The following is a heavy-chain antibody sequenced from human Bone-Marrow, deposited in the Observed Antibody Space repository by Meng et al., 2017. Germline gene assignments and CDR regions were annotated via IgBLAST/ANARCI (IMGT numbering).Heavy chain of an antibody. V-gene: IGHV4-39*07. CDR3: ARDRGGLLRYFDQGYYFDY. Sequence: SETLSLTCTVSGGSISSSAYYWGWFRQPPGKGLEWVGSIYYSGSVYYNPSLKSRLTVSVDTSNNQFSLKLSSVTAADTAVYYCARDRGGLLRYFDQGYYFDYWGQGTLVTVSS. D-gene: IGHD3-9*01. CDR1: GGSISSSAYY. J-gene: IGHJ4*02. CDR2: IYYSGSV.